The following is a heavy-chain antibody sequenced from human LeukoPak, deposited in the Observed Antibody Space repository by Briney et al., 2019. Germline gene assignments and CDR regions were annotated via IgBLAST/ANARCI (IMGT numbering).Heavy chain of an antibody. CDR1: DFTFAAYA. V-gene: IGHV3-23*01. CDR3: AKDFGGSGTH. CDR2: IGGSGVYT. D-gene: IGHD3-10*01. Sequence: GGSLRLSCVGSDFTFAAYAMTWVRLTPGKGLEWVSSIGGSGVYTRYADSVRGRFTISRDNSKNTLYLQMNSLRAEDTALYYCAKDFGGSGTHWGQGTLVTVSS. J-gene: IGHJ4*02.